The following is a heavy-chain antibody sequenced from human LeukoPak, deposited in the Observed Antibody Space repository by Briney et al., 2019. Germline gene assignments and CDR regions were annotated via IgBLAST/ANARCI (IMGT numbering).Heavy chain of an antibody. CDR1: GGTFSSYA. V-gene: IGHV1-69*13. Sequence: SVKVSCKASGGTFSSYAISWVRQAPGQGLEWMGGIIPIFGTANYAQKFQGRVTITADESTSTAYMELSSLRSEDTAVYYCARELYSSHYFDYWGQGTLVTVSS. D-gene: IGHD6-13*01. CDR3: ARELYSSHYFDY. CDR2: IIPIFGTA. J-gene: IGHJ4*02.